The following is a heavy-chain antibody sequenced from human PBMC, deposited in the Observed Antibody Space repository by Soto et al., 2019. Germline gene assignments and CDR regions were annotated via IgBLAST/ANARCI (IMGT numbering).Heavy chain of an antibody. CDR1: GFTFSSYA. V-gene: IGHV3-30-3*01. CDR2: ISYDGSNK. Sequence: QVQLVESGGGVVQPGRSLRLSCAASGFTFSSYAMHWVRQAPGKGLEWVAVISYDGSNKYYADSVKGRFTISRDNSKNTLDLDMNRLSGEVAAVYCCARDPVNYYFDYWGQGTLVTVSS. J-gene: IGHJ4*02. CDR3: ARDPVNYYFDY.